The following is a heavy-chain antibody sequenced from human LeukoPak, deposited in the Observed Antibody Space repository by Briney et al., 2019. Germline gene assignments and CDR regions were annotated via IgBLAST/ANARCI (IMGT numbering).Heavy chain of an antibody. Sequence: GASVKVSCTASGYAFSDHGVNWVRQAPGQELEWMGLISGYNGHTSYAQKFQGRVMVTTDRSTNTAYLELRSLRSDDTAVYYCARVPNPRNTYGYNDKWGQGTLVTVSS. V-gene: IGHV1-18*04. J-gene: IGHJ4*02. CDR1: GYAFSDHG. D-gene: IGHD5-18*01. CDR2: ISGYNGHT. CDR3: ARVPNPRNTYGYNDK.